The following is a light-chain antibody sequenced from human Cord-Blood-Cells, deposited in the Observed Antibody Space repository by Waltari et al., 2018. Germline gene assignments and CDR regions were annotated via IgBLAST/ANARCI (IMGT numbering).Light chain of an antibody. Sequence: EIVLTQSPATLSLSQGERANLSCRASQSVSSYLAWYQQKPGQAPRLLIYDASNRATGIPARFSGSGSGTDFTLTISSLEPEDFAVYYCQQRSNWPPYTFGQGTKLEIK. J-gene: IGKJ2*01. CDR2: DAS. CDR3: QQRSNWPPYT. CDR1: QSVSSY. V-gene: IGKV3-11*01.